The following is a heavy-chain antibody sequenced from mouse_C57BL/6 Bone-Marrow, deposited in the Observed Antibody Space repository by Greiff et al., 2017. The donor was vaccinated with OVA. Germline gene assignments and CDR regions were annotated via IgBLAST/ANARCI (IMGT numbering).Heavy chain of an antibody. CDR3: ARQYYGSSRGSWFAY. V-gene: IGHV5-15*01. Sequence: DVKLVESGGGLVQPGGSLKLSCAASGFTFSDYGMAWVRQAPRKGPEWVAFISNLAYSIYYADTVTGRFTISRENAKNTRYLEMSSLRSEDTAMYDWARQYYGSSRGSWFAYWGQGTLVTVSA. D-gene: IGHD1-1*01. J-gene: IGHJ3*01. CDR1: GFTFSDYG. CDR2: ISNLAYSI.